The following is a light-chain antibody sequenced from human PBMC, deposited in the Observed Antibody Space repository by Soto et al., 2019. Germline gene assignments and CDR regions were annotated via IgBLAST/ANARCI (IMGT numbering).Light chain of an antibody. CDR1: QSLVHSDGNTY. Sequence: VITQSPLSLPVTPGEPASISCGSTQSLVHSDGNTYLNWFHQRPGQSPRRLLYRVSNRDSGVPDKFSGSGSGTNFSLKISWVEADDVGVYYCMHGQHWPRTFGQGTKVDI. CDR2: RVS. CDR3: MHGQHWPRT. J-gene: IGKJ1*01. V-gene: IGKV2-30*02.